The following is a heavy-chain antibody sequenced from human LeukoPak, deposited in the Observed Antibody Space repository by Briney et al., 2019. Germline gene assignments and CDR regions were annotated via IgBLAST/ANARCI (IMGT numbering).Heavy chain of an antibody. CDR1: GGSFSGYY. CDR2: INHSGST. J-gene: IGHJ4*02. V-gene: IGHV4-34*01. D-gene: IGHD6-19*01. Sequence: SETLSLTCAVYGGSFSGYYWSWIRQPPGKGLEWIGEINHSGSTNYNPSLKSRVTISVDTSKNQFSLKLSSVTAADTAVYYCARHSRSGWYRSYFDYWGQGTLVTVSS. CDR3: ARHSRSGWYRSYFDY.